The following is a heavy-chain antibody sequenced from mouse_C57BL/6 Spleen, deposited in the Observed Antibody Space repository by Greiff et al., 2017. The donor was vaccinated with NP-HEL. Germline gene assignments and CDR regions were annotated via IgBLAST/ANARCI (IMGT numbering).Heavy chain of an antibody. V-gene: IGHV5-17*01. J-gene: IGHJ4*01. CDR1: GFTFSDYG. Sequence: DVKLVESGGGLVKPGGSLKLSCAASGFTFSDYGMHWVRQAPEKGLEWVAYISSGSSTIYYADTVKGRFTISRDNAKNTLFLQMTSLRSEDTAMYYCARDHGYRYYYAMDYWGQGTSVTVSS. CDR3: ARDHGYRYYYAMDY. D-gene: IGHD2-2*01. CDR2: ISSGSSTI.